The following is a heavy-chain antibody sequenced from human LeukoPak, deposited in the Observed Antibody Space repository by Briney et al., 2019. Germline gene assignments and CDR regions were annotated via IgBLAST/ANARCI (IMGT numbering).Heavy chain of an antibody. CDR2: ISSSGSTI. J-gene: IGHJ4*02. D-gene: IGHD3-10*01. CDR3: ARDLSYYGSGSPHGY. CDR1: GFTFSNYY. Sequence: GGSLRLSCAASGFTFSNYYMSWIRQAPGKGLERVSYISSSGSTIYYADSVKSRFTIFRDNAKNSLYLQMNSLRAEDTAVYYCARDLSYYGSGSPHGYWGQGTLVTVSS. V-gene: IGHV3-11*01.